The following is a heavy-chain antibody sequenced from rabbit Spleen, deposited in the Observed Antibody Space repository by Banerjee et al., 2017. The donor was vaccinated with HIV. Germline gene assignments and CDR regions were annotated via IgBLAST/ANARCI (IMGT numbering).Heavy chain of an antibody. CDR2: INSITGKT. D-gene: IGHD1-1*01. Sequence: QEQLEESGGRLVQPGGSLKVSCRASGFSFTDKDVMCWVRQAPGKGLEWIGCINSITGKTVYATWAKGRFTISRASSTTVFLQMTSLTAADTATYFCARDLPDIIGWNFGFWGPGPWSP. J-gene: IGHJ3*01. CDR1: GFSFTDKDV. V-gene: IGHV1S45*01. CDR3: ARDLPDIIGWNFGF.